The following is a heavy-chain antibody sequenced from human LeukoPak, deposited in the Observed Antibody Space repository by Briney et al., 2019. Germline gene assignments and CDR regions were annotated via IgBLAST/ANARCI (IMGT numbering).Heavy chain of an antibody. Sequence: MSSETLSLTCTVSGGSISSGGYYWSWIRQHPGKGLEWIGYIYYSGSTNYNPSLKSRVTISVDTSKNQFSLKLSSVTAADTAVYYCARETYYYDSSTPAWFDPWGQGTLVTVSS. D-gene: IGHD3-22*01. J-gene: IGHJ5*02. CDR3: ARETYYYDSSTPAWFDP. CDR2: IYYSGST. CDR1: GGSISSGGYY. V-gene: IGHV4-61*08.